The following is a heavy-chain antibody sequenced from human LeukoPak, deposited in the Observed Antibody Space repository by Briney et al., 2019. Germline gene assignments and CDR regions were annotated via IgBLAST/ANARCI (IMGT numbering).Heavy chain of an antibody. CDR1: GFTFSDYY. D-gene: IGHD6-13*01. Sequence: PGGSLRLSCAASGFTFSDYYMSWIRQAPGKGLEWVSYISSSGSTIYYADSVKGRFTISRDNAKNSLYLQMNSLRAEDTAIYYCASWAGAADGFSGPFDYWGQGTLVTVSS. CDR2: ISSSGSTI. CDR3: ASWAGAADGFSGPFDY. J-gene: IGHJ4*02. V-gene: IGHV3-11*04.